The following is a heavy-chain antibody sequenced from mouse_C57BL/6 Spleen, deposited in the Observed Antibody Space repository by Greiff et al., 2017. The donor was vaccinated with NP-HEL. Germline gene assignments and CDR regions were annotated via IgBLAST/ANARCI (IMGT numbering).Heavy chain of an antibody. CDR1: GCTFTSYG. J-gene: IGHJ2*01. CDR2: IYHRSGNT. CDR3: AMGDYDWGFDY. D-gene: IGHD2-4*01. V-gene: IGHV1-81*01. Sequence: VQLQQSGAELARPGASVKLSCKASGCTFTSYGISWVKLRTGQGLEWIGEIYHRSGNTYYNEKFKGKATLPVDRSSSTAYREFRSLTSEDPAVSFWAMGDYDWGFDYWGQGITLTVTS.